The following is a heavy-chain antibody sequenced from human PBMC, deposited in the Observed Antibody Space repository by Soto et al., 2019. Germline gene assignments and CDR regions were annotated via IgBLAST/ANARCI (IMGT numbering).Heavy chain of an antibody. CDR1: GGSLSSGTYY. CDR2: IYYRGIT. V-gene: IGHV4-31*03. D-gene: IGHD3-16*02. J-gene: IGHJ4*02. CDR3: ARRFGDDYVWGNYRYRYFDH. Sequence: QVQLQESGPRLVRPSQTLSLTCTVSGGSLSSGTYYWSWIRQLPGKGLEWIGYIYYRGITYYNPTLKSRVSRSIDTSRNQFSLNVYSVTAADTAVYSCARRFGDDYVWGNYRYRYFDHWGPGTLVTVSS.